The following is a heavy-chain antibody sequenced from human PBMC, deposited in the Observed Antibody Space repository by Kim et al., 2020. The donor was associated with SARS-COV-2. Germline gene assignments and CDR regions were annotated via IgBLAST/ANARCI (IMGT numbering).Heavy chain of an antibody. J-gene: IGHJ6*02. CDR2: ISWNSGSI. D-gene: IGHD3-10*01. CDR1: GFTFDDYA. Sequence: GGSLRLSCAASGFTFDDYAMHWVRQAPGKGLEWVSGISWNSGSIGYADSVKGRFTISRDNAKNSLYLQMNSLRAEDTALYYCAKDYYGSGSYYNGMDVWGQGTTVTVSS. V-gene: IGHV3-9*01. CDR3: AKDYYGSGSYYNGMDV.